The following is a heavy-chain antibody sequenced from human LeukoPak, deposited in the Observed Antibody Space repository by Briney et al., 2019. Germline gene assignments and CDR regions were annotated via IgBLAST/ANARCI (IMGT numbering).Heavy chain of an antibody. CDR1: GGSISSYY. D-gene: IGHD2-2*01. CDR3: ARVRTPYCSSTSCPYWFDP. CDR2: IYYSGST. Sequence: PSETLSLTCTVSGGSISSYYWSWIRQPPGKGLGWIGYIYYSGSTNYNPSLKSRVTISVDTSKNQFSLKLSSVTAADTAVYYCARVRTPYCSSTSCPYWFDPWGQGTLVTVSS. V-gene: IGHV4-59*01. J-gene: IGHJ5*02.